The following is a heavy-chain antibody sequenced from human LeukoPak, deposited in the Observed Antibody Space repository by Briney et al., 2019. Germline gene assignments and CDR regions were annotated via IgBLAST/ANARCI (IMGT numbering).Heavy chain of an antibody. CDR3: ARSGKGYSSGWAPFDY. CDR2: INPNSGGT. CDR1: GYTFTGYY. D-gene: IGHD6-19*01. Sequence: ASVKVSCKASGYTFTGYYMHWVRQAPGQGLEWMGWINPNSGGTNYAQKFQGRVTMTRDTSISTAYMELSRLRSDDTAVYYCARSGKGYSSGWAPFDYWGQGTLVTVSS. V-gene: IGHV1-2*02. J-gene: IGHJ4*02.